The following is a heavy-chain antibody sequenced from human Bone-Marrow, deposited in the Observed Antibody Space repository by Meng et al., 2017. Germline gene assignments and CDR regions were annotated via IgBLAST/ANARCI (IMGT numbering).Heavy chain of an antibody. Sequence: QVQRQESVPGLVKPSQTLSLTCTVSGGSISSGGYYWSWIRQHPGKGLEWIGYIYYSGSTYYNPSLKSRVTISVDTSKNQFSLKLSSVTAADTAVYYCARGPLSAAGTMGYFQHWGQGTLVTVSS. CDR1: GGSISSGGYY. CDR3: ARGPLSAAGTMGYFQH. V-gene: IGHV4-31*03. J-gene: IGHJ1*01. CDR2: IYYSGST. D-gene: IGHD6-13*01.